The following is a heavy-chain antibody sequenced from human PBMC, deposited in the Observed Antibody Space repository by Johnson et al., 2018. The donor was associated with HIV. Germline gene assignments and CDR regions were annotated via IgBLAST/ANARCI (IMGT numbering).Heavy chain of an antibody. Sequence: QMQLVESGGGLVKPGGSLRLACVTSGFSISNYAMHWVRQAPGKGLEWVAVISNDGSFQYYTDSVKGRFTISRDNSKNTVFLQMNSLRSDDTAVYFCARDQAYRSSWAFSFDIWGQGTMVIVSS. CDR2: ISNDGSFQ. CDR1: GFSISNYA. CDR3: ARDQAYRSSWAFSFDI. D-gene: IGHD6-13*01. V-gene: IGHV3-30*04. J-gene: IGHJ3*02.